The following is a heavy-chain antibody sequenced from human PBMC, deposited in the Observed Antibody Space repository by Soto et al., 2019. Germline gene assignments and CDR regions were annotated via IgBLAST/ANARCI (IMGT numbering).Heavy chain of an antibody. V-gene: IGHV4-59*01. CDR2: IYYSGST. D-gene: IGHD2-21*02. CDR3: ASLAGDHDY. Sequence: SETLSLTCTVSGGSISSYYWSWIRQPPGKGLEWIGYIYYSGSTNYNPSLKSRVTISVDTSKNQFSLKLSSVTAADAAVYYCASLAGDHDYWGQGTLVTVSS. J-gene: IGHJ4*02. CDR1: GGSISSYY.